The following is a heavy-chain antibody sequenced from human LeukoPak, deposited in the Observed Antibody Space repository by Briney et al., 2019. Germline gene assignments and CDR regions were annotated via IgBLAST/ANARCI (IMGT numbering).Heavy chain of an antibody. V-gene: IGHV4-39*07. J-gene: IGHJ3*02. Sequence: SETLSLTCTVSGGSISSSSYYWGWIRQPPGKGLEWIGSIYYSGSTYYNPSLKSRVTISVDTSKNQFSLKLSSVTAADTAVYYCARSLRGYYGSGSYYNGAFDIWGQGTMVTVSS. CDR3: ARSLRGYYGSGSYYNGAFDI. CDR2: IYYSGST. D-gene: IGHD3-10*01. CDR1: GGSISSSSYY.